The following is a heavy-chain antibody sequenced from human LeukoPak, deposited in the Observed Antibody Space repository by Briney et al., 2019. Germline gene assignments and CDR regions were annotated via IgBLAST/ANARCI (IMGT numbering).Heavy chain of an antibody. J-gene: IGHJ4*02. CDR1: GGSFSGYY. Sequence: KPSETLSLTCAVYGGSFSGYYWSWIRQPPGKGLEWIGEINHSGSTNYNPSLKSRVTISVDTSKNQFSLKLSSVTAADTAVYYCARGAHGSGHYVWGQGTLVTVSS. CDR2: INHSGST. V-gene: IGHV4-34*01. D-gene: IGHD3-10*01. CDR3: ARGAHGSGHYV.